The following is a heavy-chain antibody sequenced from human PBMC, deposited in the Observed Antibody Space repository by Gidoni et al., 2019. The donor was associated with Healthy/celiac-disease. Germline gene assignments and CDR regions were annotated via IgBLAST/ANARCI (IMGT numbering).Heavy chain of an antibody. CDR3: ARGKSFLDY. V-gene: IGHV3-30-3*01. Sequence: QVQLVESGGGVVQPGRSLRLSCAASGFTFSSSAMHWVRQAPGKGLEWVAVISYDGSNKYYADSVKGRFTISRDNSKNTLYLQMNSLRAEDTAVYYCARGKSFLDYWGQGTLVTVSS. CDR2: ISYDGSNK. J-gene: IGHJ4*02. CDR1: GFTFSSSA.